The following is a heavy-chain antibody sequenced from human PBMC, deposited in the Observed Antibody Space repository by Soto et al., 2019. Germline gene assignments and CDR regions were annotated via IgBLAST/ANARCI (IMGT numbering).Heavy chain of an antibody. Sequence: EVQLVESGGGVVQPGESLRLSCTASGFTFSTYWMHWVRQAPGKGLVWLSRLKGDGSMTDYADSVKGRFTICRDNAEKTLYLQMNGLRAEDTAIYYCARGGLYAYYQDNWGQGTLVTVSS. CDR3: ARGGLYAYYQDN. D-gene: IGHD3-16*01. CDR1: GFTFSTYW. V-gene: IGHV3-74*01. CDR2: LKGDGSMT. J-gene: IGHJ4*02.